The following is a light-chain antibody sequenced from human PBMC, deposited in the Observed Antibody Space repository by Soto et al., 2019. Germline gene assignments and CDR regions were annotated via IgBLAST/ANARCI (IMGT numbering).Light chain of an antibody. CDR1: QSVSRY. CDR2: DTS. J-gene: IGKJ1*01. Sequence: EIAMTHSPATLSVSPCERATLSSRASQSVSRYLAWYQQKPGQAPRLLISDTSNRATGIPARFSGSGSGTDFTLTISRLEPEDFAVYYCQQYGSSGTFGQGTKVDIK. V-gene: IGKV3-20*01. CDR3: QQYGSSGT.